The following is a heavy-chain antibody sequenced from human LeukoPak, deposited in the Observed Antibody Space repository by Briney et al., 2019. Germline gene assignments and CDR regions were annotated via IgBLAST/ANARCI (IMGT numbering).Heavy chain of an antibody. J-gene: IGHJ4*02. CDR3: AKGLSSMASFDY. CDR2: IGASGGRT. D-gene: IGHD2-8*01. V-gene: IGHV3-23*01. CDR1: GFIFSSYA. Sequence: GESLRLSCAGSGFIFSSYAMSWVRQAPGKGLEWVSGIGASGGRTYYADSVKGRFTISRDSSRSTLYLQINSLRAEDTAIYYCAKGLSSMASFDYWGQGTLVTVSS.